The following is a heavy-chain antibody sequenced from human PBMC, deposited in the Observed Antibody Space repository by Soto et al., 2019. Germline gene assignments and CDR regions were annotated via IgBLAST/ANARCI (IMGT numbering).Heavy chain of an antibody. D-gene: IGHD2-8*01. CDR3: AKDNGHYYYYGMDV. CDR1: GFTFSSYG. Sequence: PGGSLRLSCAASGFTFSSYGMHWVRQAPGKGLEWVAVISYDGSNKYYADSVKGRFTISRDNSKNTLYLQMNSLRAEDTAVYYCAKDNGHYYYYGMDVWGQGTTVTVSS. CDR2: ISYDGSNK. V-gene: IGHV3-30*18. J-gene: IGHJ6*02.